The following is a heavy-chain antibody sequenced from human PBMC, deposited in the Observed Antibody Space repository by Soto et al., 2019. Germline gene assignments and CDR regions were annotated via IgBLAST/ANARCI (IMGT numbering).Heavy chain of an antibody. J-gene: IGHJ4*02. CDR3: ARGVDRFGGSGYFDY. Sequence: GASVKVSFKASGYTFTSYDINWLRQATGQGLEWMGWMNPNSGNTGYAQKFQGRVTMTRNTSISTAYMELSSLRSEDTAVYYCARGVDRFGGSGYFDYWGQGTLVTVSS. V-gene: IGHV1-8*01. D-gene: IGHD3-16*01. CDR1: GYTFTSYD. CDR2: MNPNSGNT.